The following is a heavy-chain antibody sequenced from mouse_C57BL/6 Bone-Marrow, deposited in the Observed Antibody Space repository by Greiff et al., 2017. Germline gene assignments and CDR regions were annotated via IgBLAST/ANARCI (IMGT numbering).Heavy chain of an antibody. CDR3: ARSYHDAGYYYAMDY. CDR2: INPNNGGT. CDR1: GYTFTDYY. D-gene: IGHD2-12*01. V-gene: IGHV1-26*01. J-gene: IGHJ4*01. Sequence: VQLQQSGPELVKPGASVKISCKASGYTFTDYYMNWVKQSHGKSLEWIGDINPNNGGTSYNQKFKGKATLTVDKSSSTAYMELRSLTSEDSAVYYCARSYHDAGYYYAMDYWGQGTSVTVAS.